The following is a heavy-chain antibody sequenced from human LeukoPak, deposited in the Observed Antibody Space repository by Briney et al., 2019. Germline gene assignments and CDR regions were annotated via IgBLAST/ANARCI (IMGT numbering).Heavy chain of an antibody. J-gene: IGHJ4*02. CDR2: IKHIGGEK. V-gene: IGHV3-7*01. CDR1: GFTFSTYW. CDR3: ARGAGVFDY. Sequence: GGSLRLSCAASGFTFSTYWVTWVRQAPGKGLEWVANIKHIGGEKYYVDSVKGRFTISRDNAKNSLYLQMNSLRAEDTAVYYCARGAGVFDYWGQGTLVTVSS. D-gene: IGHD3-10*01.